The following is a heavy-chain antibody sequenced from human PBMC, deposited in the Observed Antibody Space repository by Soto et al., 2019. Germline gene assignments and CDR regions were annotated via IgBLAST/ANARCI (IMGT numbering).Heavy chain of an antibody. CDR2: TYYRSKWYN. J-gene: IGHJ6*02. CDR3: ARAGDYDSWSGYTSQYYYYGMDV. V-gene: IGHV6-1*01. D-gene: IGHD3-3*01. CDR1: GDRVSSNIAA. Sequence: SQTLSLTCAISGDRVSSNIAAWNWIRQYPSRGLEWLGRTYYRSKWYNDYAVSVKSRITINPDTSKNQFSLQLNSVTPEDTAVYYCARAGDYDSWSGYTSQYYYYGMDVWGQGTTVTVSS.